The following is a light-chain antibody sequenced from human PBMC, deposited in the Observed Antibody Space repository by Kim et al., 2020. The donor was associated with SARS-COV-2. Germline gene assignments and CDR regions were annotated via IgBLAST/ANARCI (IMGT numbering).Light chain of an antibody. CDR3: QQYYSTPYT. V-gene: IGKV4-1*01. CDR2: WAS. CDR1: QSVLYSSNNKNH. J-gene: IGKJ2*01. Sequence: DIVMTQSPDSLAVSLGERATINCKPSQSVLYSSNNKNHLAWYQQRPGQPPRLLIYWASTRESGVPDRFSGSGSGTDFTLTISSLQAEDVAVYYCQQYYSTPYTFGQGTKLEI.